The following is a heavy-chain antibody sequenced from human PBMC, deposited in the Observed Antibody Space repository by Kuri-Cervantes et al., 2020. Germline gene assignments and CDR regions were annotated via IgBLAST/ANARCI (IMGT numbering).Heavy chain of an antibody. CDR2: ISSRGTTI. CDR1: GFTFSDYY. V-gene: IGHV3-11*01. J-gene: IGHJ4*02. D-gene: IGHD3-9*01. CDR3: AKVSFDWLLSGSYFDP. Sequence: GGSLRLSCAASGFTFSDYYMSWLRQAPGKGLEWVSYISSRGTTIYYADSVKGRFTIARENDRNSLYLQMNSLRAEDTAVYYCAKVSFDWLLSGSYFDPWGQGTLVTVSS.